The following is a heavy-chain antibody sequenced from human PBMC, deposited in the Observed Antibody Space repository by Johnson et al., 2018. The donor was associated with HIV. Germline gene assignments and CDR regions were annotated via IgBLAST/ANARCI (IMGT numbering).Heavy chain of an antibody. Sequence: QVQLVESGGGVVQPGRSLRLSCVASGFMFSSFAMHWVRQAPGKGLEWVADMSYDGSNKYYADSVKGRFTISRDNSKNTLYLQMNSLRAEDTAVYYCAKVRRGSSWYIAFDIWGQGTMVTVSS. CDR3: AKVRRGSSWYIAFDI. CDR2: MSYDGSNK. CDR1: GFMFSSFA. D-gene: IGHD6-13*01. V-gene: IGHV3-30*04. J-gene: IGHJ3*02.